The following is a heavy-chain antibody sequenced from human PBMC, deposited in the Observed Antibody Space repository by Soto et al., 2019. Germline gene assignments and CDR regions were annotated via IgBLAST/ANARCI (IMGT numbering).Heavy chain of an antibody. V-gene: IGHV1-69*13. CDR1: GGSFSVYS. D-gene: IGHD6-13*01. Sequence: SVKVSCKVSGGSFSVYSITWVRQAPGHGLEWVGGILPVFGTTHYAQNFEGRVTVSADASTTTSYLEVTSLTTKDTAVYYCAREQDSSLGGGFDPWGQGTLVTVSS. J-gene: IGHJ5*02. CDR3: AREQDSSLGGGFDP. CDR2: ILPVFGTT.